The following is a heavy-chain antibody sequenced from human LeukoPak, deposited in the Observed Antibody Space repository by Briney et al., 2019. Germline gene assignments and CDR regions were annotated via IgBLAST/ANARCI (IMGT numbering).Heavy chain of an antibody. CDR1: GGSVTSSPYY. CDR3: ARLRFLEWLLPYFDL. D-gene: IGHD3-3*01. J-gene: IGHJ2*01. Sequence: SETLSLTCTVSGGSVTSSPYYWGWIRQPPGKGLEWIGSIYYSGSTYYNPSLKSRVTISVDTSKNQFSLKLSSVTAADTAVYYCARLRFLEWLLPYFDLRGRGTLVTVSS. CDR2: IYYSGST. V-gene: IGHV4-39*07.